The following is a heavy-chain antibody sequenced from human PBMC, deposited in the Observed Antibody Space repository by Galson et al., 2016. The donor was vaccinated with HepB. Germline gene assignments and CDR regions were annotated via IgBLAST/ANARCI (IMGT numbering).Heavy chain of an antibody. V-gene: IGHV4-39*01. Sequence: SETLSLTCTVSGGSIDSPNYYWGWIRQPPGQGLEWIGSIHYSGTTYYNPSLKSRVSISVDTSKNQFFLRVSSVIVADTAVYYCASTEDSQSHLWSTLTWFDPWGQGTLVTVSS. J-gene: IGHJ5*02. D-gene: IGHD5-18*01. CDR2: IHYSGTT. CDR1: GGSIDSPNYY. CDR3: ASTEDSQSHLWSTLTWFDP.